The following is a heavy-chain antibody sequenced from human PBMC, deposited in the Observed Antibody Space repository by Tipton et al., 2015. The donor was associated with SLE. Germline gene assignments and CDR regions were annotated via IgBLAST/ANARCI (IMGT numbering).Heavy chain of an antibody. V-gene: IGHV4-59*01. CDR3: ARDRHYDSTDYYGAFDI. Sequence: TLSLTCTVSGGSISSYYWSWIRQPPGKGLEWIGYIHYTGSANYNPSLKSRVTISADTSKNQFSLNLKSVTAADTAVYYCARDRHYDSTDYYGAFDIWGRGTMVIVSS. D-gene: IGHD3-22*01. J-gene: IGHJ3*02. CDR1: GGSISSYY. CDR2: IHYTGSA.